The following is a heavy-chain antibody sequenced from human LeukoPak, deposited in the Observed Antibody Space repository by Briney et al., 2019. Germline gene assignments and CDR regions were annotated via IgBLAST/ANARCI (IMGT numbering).Heavy chain of an antibody. V-gene: IGHV3-23*01. Sequence: GGSLRLSCAASGFTFSSYAMSWVRQAPGKGLEWVSSISVSGSKYYADSVKGRFIISRDNSKSTLYLQMNSLRAEDTAVYYCSNAGELLYYFAYWGQGTLVTVSS. CDR2: ISVSGSK. J-gene: IGHJ4*02. D-gene: IGHD1-7*01. CDR1: GFTFSSYA. CDR3: SNAGELLYYFAY.